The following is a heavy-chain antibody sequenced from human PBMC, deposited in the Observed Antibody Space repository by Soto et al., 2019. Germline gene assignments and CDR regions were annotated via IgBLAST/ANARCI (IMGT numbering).Heavy chain of an antibody. J-gene: IGHJ4*02. CDR3: ARDYDFSYYFDY. Sequence: GGSLRLSCAASGFTFSSYGMHWVRQAPGKGLEWVAVIWYDGSNKYYADSVKGRFTISRDNSKNTLYLQMNSLRAEDTAVYYSARDYDFSYYFDYWGQGTLVTVSS. CDR1: GFTFSSYG. V-gene: IGHV3-33*01. D-gene: IGHD3-3*01. CDR2: IWYDGSNK.